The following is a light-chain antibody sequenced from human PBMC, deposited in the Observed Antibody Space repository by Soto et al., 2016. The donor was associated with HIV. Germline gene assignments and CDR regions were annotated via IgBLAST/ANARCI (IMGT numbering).Light chain of an antibody. V-gene: IGKV1-17*03. J-gene: IGKJ2*01. CDR1: QGISSW. CDR3: LQHIDYPYT. CDR2: GAS. Sequence: DIQMTQSPSSVSASVGDRVTITCRASQGISSWLAWYQQKPGKGPKRLIYGASSLQSGVSSRFSGSGSGTEFTLTINSLQPEDFATYYCLQHIDYPYTFGQGTKLEIK.